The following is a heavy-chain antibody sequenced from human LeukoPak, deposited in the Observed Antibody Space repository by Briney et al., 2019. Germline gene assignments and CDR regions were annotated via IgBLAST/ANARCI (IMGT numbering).Heavy chain of an antibody. Sequence: ASVKVSCKASGYTFTSYAMNWVRQAPGQGLEWMGWINTNTGNPTYAQGFTGRFVFSLDTSVSTAYLQISSLKAEDTAVYYCARDQGYYDFWSGYYGYYYYMDVWGKGTTVTVSS. V-gene: IGHV7-4-1*02. CDR2: INTNTGNP. CDR3: ARDQGYYDFWSGYYGYYYYMDV. CDR1: GYTFTSYA. D-gene: IGHD3-3*01. J-gene: IGHJ6*03.